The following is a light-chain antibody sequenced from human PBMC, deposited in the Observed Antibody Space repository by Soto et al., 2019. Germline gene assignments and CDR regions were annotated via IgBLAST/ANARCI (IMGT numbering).Light chain of an antibody. V-gene: IGLV2-14*01. CDR3: SSYRSSSWV. Sequence: QLVLTQPASVSGSPGQSITISCTGTSSDIGDYNYVSWYQQHPGKAPKLLIYEVSSRPSGVSNRFSGSKSGNTASLTISGLQAEDEADYICSSYRSSSWVFSGGTQLTVL. CDR2: EVS. J-gene: IGLJ3*02. CDR1: SSDIGDYNY.